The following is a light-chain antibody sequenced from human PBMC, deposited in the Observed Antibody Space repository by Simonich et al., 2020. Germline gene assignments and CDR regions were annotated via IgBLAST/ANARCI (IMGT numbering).Light chain of an antibody. CDR2: LGS. V-gene: IGKV2-28*01. CDR1: QSLLHSNGYNY. Sequence: DIVMTQSPLSLPVPPGEPASISCRSSQSLLHSNGYNYLDWYLQKPGQSPQLLIYLGSNRASGVPDRFSGSGSGTEFTLTISSLQSEDFAVYYCQQYNNWPSFGPGTKVDIK. CDR3: QQYNNWPS. J-gene: IGKJ3*01.